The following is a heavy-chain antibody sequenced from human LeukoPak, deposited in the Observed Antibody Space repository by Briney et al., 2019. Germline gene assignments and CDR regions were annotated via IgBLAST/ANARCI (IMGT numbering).Heavy chain of an antibody. CDR2: IIPKFGSA. V-gene: IGHV1-69*05. Sequence: ASVKVSCEASRGTVSPLGIGWVRQAPGQGLEWMGGIIPKFGSANYAQKFQDRLTLTTDESTSTAYMELSNLRSEDTAVYFCARDNFEPSCVKYFQLWGPGTLVTVSS. CDR3: ARDNFEPSCVKYFQL. D-gene: IGHD1-14*01. CDR1: RGTVSPLG. J-gene: IGHJ1*01.